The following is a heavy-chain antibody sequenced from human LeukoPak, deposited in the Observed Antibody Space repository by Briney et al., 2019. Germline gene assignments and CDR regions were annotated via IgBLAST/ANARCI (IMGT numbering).Heavy chain of an antibody. V-gene: IGHV1-69*13. CDR2: IIPIFGTA. CDR1: GGTFSSYA. D-gene: IGHD6-25*01. J-gene: IGHJ4*02. Sequence: VASVKVSCKASGGTFSSYAISWVRQAPGQGLEWMGGIIPIFGTANYAQKLQGRVTITADESTSTAYMELSSLRSEDTAVYYCARAVILLNIAAHFDYWGQGTLVTVSS. CDR3: ARAVILLNIAAHFDY.